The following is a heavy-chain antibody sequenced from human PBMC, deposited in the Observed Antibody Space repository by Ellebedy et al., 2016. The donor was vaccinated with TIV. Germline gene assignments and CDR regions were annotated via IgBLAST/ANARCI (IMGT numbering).Heavy chain of an antibody. J-gene: IGHJ2*01. Sequence: GSLRLSCTVSGGSISSYPYYWGWIRQPPGEGLEWIGTIYYGGNTYYNPSLRSRVTISVDTSKNQFSLKLSSVTAADTAMYYCARNVLVFTFDKWYSDLWGRGALVTVSS. CDR1: GGSISSYPYY. CDR2: IYYGGNT. D-gene: IGHD3-22*01. V-gene: IGHV4-39*01. CDR3: ARNVLVFTFDKWYSDL.